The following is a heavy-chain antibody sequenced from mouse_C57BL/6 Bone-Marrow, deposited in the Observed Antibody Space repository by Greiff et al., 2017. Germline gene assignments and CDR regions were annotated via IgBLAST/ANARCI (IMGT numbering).Heavy chain of an antibody. CDR3: AREGIYYETLYAMDY. Sequence: VQRVESGPELVKPGASVKISCKASGYSFTSYYIHWVKQRPGQGLEWIGWIYPGSGNTKYNEKFKGKATLTADTSSSTAYMQLSSLTSEDSAVYYCAREGIYYETLYAMDYWGQGTSVTVSS. D-gene: IGHD2-4*01. J-gene: IGHJ4*01. CDR1: GYSFTSYY. CDR2: IYPGSGNT. V-gene: IGHV1-66*01.